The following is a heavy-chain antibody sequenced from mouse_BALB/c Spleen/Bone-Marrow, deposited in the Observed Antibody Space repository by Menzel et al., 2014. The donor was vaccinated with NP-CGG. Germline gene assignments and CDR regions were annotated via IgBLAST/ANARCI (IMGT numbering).Heavy chain of an antibody. CDR1: GFTFSSYG. J-gene: IGHJ2*01. CDR3: TRRPLQANSYFDC. Sequence: EAQGVESGGDLVKPGGSLKLSCVASGFTFSSYGMSWVRQTPDNRLEWVATISSGGSSTYYPASVKGRFTVSRDNAKSTLYLQMSSLNSEDTAMYYCTRRPLQANSYFDCWGQGATLTISS. CDR2: ISSGGSST. V-gene: IGHV5-6*01. D-gene: IGHD3-2*02.